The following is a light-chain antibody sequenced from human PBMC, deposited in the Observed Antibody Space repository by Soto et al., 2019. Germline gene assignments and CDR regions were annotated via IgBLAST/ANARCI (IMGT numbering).Light chain of an antibody. CDR2: GAS. CDR1: QDINIC. J-gene: IGKJ5*01. CDR3: QQYDNLPLT. V-gene: IGKV1-33*01. Sequence: DIQMTQSPSSLSASVGDRVTIICQASQDINICLNWYQQKPGKAPKLLIYGASSLETGVPSRFSGSGSGTNFTFTISSLQPDDFATYYCQQYDNLPLTFGQGTRLDIK.